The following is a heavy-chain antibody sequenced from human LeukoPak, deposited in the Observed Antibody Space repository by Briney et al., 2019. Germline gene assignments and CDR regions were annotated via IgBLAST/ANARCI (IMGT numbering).Heavy chain of an antibody. CDR2: IYPGDSDT. CDR1: GYSFTSYW. Sequence: GEFLKISCKGSGYSFTSYWIGWVRQTPGKGLEWMGIIYPGDSDTRYSPSFQGQVTTSADKSISTAYLQWSSLKASDTAMYYCARNYGDYYFDYWGQGTLVTVSS. D-gene: IGHD4-17*01. J-gene: IGHJ4*02. CDR3: ARNYGDYYFDY. V-gene: IGHV5-51*01.